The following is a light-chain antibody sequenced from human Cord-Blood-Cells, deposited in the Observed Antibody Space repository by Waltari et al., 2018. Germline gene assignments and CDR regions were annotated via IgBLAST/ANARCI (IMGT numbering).Light chain of an antibody. CDR1: SSDVGSYNL. CDR2: EGS. Sequence: QSALTPPASVSGSPGQSITISCTGTSSDVGSYNLVSWYQQHPGKAPKLMIYEGSKRPSVVANRFCGDKAGHTASLTISGLQADDESDYCCSYAVISTFVVFGGGTKLTVL. CDR3: CSYAVISTFVV. J-gene: IGLJ2*01. V-gene: IGLV2-23*03.